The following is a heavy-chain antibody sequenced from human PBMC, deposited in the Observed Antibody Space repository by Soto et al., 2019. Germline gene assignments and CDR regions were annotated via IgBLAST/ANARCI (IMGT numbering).Heavy chain of an antibody. CDR2: IYYSGST. J-gene: IGHJ4*02. CDR1: GGSISSYY. Sequence: QVQLQESGPGLVKPSETLSLTCTVSGGSISSYYWSWIRQPPGKGLEWIGYIYYSGSTNYNPSLKSRVTISADTSKNQFSLKLSSVTAADTAVYYCARARQWLVDYWGQGTLVTVSS. D-gene: IGHD6-19*01. V-gene: IGHV4-59*01. CDR3: ARARQWLVDY.